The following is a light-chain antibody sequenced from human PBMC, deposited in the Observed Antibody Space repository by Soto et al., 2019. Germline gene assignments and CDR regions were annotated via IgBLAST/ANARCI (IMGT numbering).Light chain of an antibody. CDR3: YSYVGSGTFVV. J-gene: IGLJ2*01. CDR2: DVS. V-gene: IGLV2-23*02. Sequence: QSVLTQPASVSGSPGQSITISCTGTSSDVGGYNFVSWYQQHPGKAPKLMIYDVSKRPSGVSNRFSGSKSGNTASLTISGLQAEDEADYYCYSYVGSGTFVVFGGGTKLTVL. CDR1: SSDVGGYNF.